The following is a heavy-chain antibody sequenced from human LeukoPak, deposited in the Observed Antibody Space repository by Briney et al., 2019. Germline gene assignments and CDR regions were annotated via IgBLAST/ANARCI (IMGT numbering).Heavy chain of an antibody. D-gene: IGHD5-24*01. CDR1: GYTFTSYA. CDR2: ITTVNGNT. V-gene: IGHV1-3*04. CDR3: AKVDGNNNLDY. J-gene: IGHJ4*02. Sequence: ASVKVSCKASGYTFTSYAIHWVRQAPGQRLERMGWITTVNGNTKYSQTFQDRVMITRDTSASTAFLELSGLRSGDTAVYYCAKVDGNNNLDYWGQGTLVTVSS.